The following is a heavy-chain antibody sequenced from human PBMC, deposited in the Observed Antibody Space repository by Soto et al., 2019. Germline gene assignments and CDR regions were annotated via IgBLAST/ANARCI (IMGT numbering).Heavy chain of an antibody. V-gene: IGHV4-31*03. D-gene: IGHD1-26*01. J-gene: IGHJ4*02. CDR3: AKTHGIVGAKDF. CDR2: IYYSGST. CDR1: GGSISSGGYY. Sequence: SETLSLTCTVSGGSISSGGYYWSWIRQHPGKGLEWIGYIYYSGSTYYNPSLKSRVTISVDTSKNPFSLKLSSVTAADTAVYYCAKTHGIVGAKDFWGQGTLVTVSS.